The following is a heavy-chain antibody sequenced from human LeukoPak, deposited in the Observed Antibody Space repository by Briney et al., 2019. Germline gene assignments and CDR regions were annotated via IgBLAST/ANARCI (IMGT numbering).Heavy chain of an antibody. CDR3: ARDRVDYSDYEGY. CDR1: GFTFSSYW. D-gene: IGHD4-11*01. V-gene: IGHV3-7*01. CDR2: IKQDGSEK. J-gene: IGHJ4*02. Sequence: GGSLRLSCAASGFTFSSYWMSWVRQAPGKGLEWVANIKQDGSEKYYVDSVKGRFTISRDNAKNSLYLQMNSLRAEDTAVYYCARDRVDYSDYEGYWGQGTLVTVSS.